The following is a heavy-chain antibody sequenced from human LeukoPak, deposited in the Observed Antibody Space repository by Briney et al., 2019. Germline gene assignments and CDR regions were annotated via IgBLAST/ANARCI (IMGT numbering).Heavy chain of an antibody. Sequence: SETLSLTCTVSGGSISSYYRSWIRQPPGKGLEWIGYIYYSGSTNYNPSLKSRVTISVDTSKNQFSLKLSSVTAADTAVYYCARGAYYYVYWGQGTLVTVSS. V-gene: IGHV4-59*01. J-gene: IGHJ4*02. CDR1: GGSISSYY. CDR3: ARGAYYYVY. CDR2: IYYSGST.